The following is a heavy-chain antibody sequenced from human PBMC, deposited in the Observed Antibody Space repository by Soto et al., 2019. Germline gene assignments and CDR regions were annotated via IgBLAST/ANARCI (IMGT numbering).Heavy chain of an antibody. CDR1: GFTFYTYG. Sequence: QEQLVESGGGVVQPGRSLRLSCAASGFTFYTYGMHWVRQVPGKGLQWVAVIWYDGGTKYYADSVRGRFTVSRDNSKNXXXXXXXXLRDEDTAVYYCARIDCTGNNCNPYYHYGMDVWGQGTTVTVSS. CDR2: IWYDGGTK. CDR3: ARIDCTGNNCNPYYHYGMDV. V-gene: IGHV3-33*01. D-gene: IGHD2-8*02. J-gene: IGHJ6*02.